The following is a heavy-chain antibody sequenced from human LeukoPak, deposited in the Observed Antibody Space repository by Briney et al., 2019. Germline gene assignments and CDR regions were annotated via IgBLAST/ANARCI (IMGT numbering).Heavy chain of an antibody. V-gene: IGHV1-8*01. CDR2: MNPNNGNT. CDR3: ATRRAGYLDY. Sequence: AASVKVSCKASGYTFTSYDINWVRQATGQGLEWMGWMNPNNGNTDYAQKFQGRVTLTRNTSISTAYMELSSLRSEDTAVYYCATRRAGYLDYWGQGTLVTVSS. CDR1: GYTFTSYD. J-gene: IGHJ4*02. D-gene: IGHD2-15*01.